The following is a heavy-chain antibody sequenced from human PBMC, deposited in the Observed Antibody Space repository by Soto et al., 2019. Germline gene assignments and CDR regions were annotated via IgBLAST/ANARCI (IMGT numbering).Heavy chain of an antibody. CDR3: TWSLVARDAFDE. V-gene: IGHV3-23*01. D-gene: IGHD5-12*01. CDR1: VFTFSTSV. Sequence: EVQLSESGGGLVQPGGSLRLYCAASVFTFSTSVMSWVRQAPGKGLQWVSSISGSGDRTHYADSVKGRFTVSRDNTKNTLYLDMNTVTADDTALYYCTWSLVARDAFDEWGQGTMVIVSS. J-gene: IGHJ3*01. CDR2: ISGSGDRT.